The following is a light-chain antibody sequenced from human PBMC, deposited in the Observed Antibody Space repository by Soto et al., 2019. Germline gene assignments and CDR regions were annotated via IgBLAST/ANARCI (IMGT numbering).Light chain of an antibody. V-gene: IGKV1-39*01. CDR2: AAS. CDR3: QQSYSTPIT. J-gene: IGKJ5*01. Sequence: DIQMTQXPXSXXXSXXXRVTITXRASQSISSYLNWYQQKPGKAPKLLIYAASSLQSGVPSRFSGSGSGTDFTLTISSLQPEDFATYYCQQSYSTPITFGQGTRLEI. CDR1: QSISSY.